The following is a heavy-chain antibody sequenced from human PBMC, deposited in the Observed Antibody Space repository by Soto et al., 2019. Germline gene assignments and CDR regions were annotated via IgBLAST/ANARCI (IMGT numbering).Heavy chain of an antibody. CDR2: IKQDGSEK. V-gene: IGHV3-7*01. J-gene: IGHJ5*02. CDR3: AREGRYITIFGVVRDWFDP. CDR1: GFTFSSYW. Sequence: GGSLRLSCAASGFTFSSYWMSWVRQAPGKGLEWVANIKQDGSEKYYVDSVKGRFTISRENAKNSLYLQMNSLRAEDTAVYYCAREGRYITIFGVVRDWFDPWGQGTLVTVSS. D-gene: IGHD3-3*01.